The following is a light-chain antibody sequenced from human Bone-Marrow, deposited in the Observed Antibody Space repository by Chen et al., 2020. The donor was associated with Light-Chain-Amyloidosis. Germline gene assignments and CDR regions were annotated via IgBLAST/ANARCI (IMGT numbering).Light chain of an antibody. V-gene: IGLV3-25*03. Sequence: SYELTQPPSVSVSPGQTASITCSGDDLPTKYAYWYQQKPGQAPVLVIHRDNERTSGISERFSGSSSGTTATLTISGVQAEDEADYHCQSADSSGTYEVIFGGGTKLTVL. CDR3: QSADSSGTYEVI. J-gene: IGLJ2*01. CDR2: RDN. CDR1: DLPTKY.